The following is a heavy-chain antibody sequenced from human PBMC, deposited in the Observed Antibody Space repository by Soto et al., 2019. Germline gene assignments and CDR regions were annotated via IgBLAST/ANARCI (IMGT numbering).Heavy chain of an antibody. J-gene: IGHJ6*02. CDR3: ARGLDSSGYPVDYYGMDV. CDR2: ISYDGSNK. V-gene: IGHV3-30-3*01. D-gene: IGHD3-22*01. Sequence: SLRLSCAASGFTFSSYAMHWVRQAPGKGLEWVAVISYDGSNKYYADSVKGRFTISRDNSKNTLYLQMNSLRAEDTAVYYCARGLDSSGYPVDYYGMDVWGQGTTVTVSS. CDR1: GFTFSSYA.